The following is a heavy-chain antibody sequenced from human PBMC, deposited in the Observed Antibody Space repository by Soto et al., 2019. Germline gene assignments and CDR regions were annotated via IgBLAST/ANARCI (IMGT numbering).Heavy chain of an antibody. V-gene: IGHV3-21*01. D-gene: IGHD2-2*01. CDR2: ISSSSTYI. CDR3: ARDHCSSTSCYGL. J-gene: IGHJ4*02. Sequence: PGGSLRLSCAASGFTFSSDSMNWVRQAPGKGLEWVSSISSSSTYIYYADSLKGRFTISRDNAKNSLYLQMNSLRAEDTAVYYCARDHCSSTSCYGLWGQGTLVTVS. CDR1: GFTFSSDS.